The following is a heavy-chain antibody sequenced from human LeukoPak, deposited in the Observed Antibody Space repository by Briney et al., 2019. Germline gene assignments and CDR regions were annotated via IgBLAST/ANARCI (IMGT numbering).Heavy chain of an antibody. Sequence: GGSLRLSCAASGFTFSNYDMHWVRQAPGKGLEWVAVISYDGSNKYYADSVKGRFTISRDNSKNTLYLQMNSLRDEDTAVYYCARDLFYDSSGYYASDSWGQGTLVTVSS. CDR2: ISYDGSNK. D-gene: IGHD3-22*01. J-gene: IGHJ4*02. CDR3: ARDLFYDSSGYYASDS. CDR1: GFTFSNYD. V-gene: IGHV3-30*03.